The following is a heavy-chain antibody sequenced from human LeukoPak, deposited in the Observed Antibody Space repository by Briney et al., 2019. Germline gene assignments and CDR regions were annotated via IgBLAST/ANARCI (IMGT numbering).Heavy chain of an antibody. CDR3: ANDHSGYSYGYHYYYGMDV. Sequence: GGSLRLSCASSGFTFSSYAMSWVRQAPGKGLEWVSAISGSGGSTYYADSVKGRFTISRDNSKNTLYLQMNSQRAEDTAVYYCANDHSGYSYGYHYYYGMDVRGQGTTVTVSS. CDR2: ISGSGGST. D-gene: IGHD5-18*01. CDR1: GFTFSSYA. V-gene: IGHV3-23*01. J-gene: IGHJ6*02.